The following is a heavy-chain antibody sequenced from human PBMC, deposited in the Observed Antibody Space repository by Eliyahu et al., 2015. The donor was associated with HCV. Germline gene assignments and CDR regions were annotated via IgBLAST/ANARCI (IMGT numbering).Heavy chain of an antibody. J-gene: IGHJ5*02. D-gene: IGHD3-3*01. CDR1: GLTXXSYA. Sequence: EVQLLESGGGLVQPGGSLRLSXAASGLTXXSYAXRWVRQTPGKGLEWVSVISGSGGSTYYADSVKGRFTISRDNSKNTLYLQVDSLRVEDTAVYYCAKAVSSYESSKPNWFDPWGQGTLVTVSP. CDR3: AKAVSSYESSKPNWFDP. CDR2: ISGSGGST. V-gene: IGHV3-23*01.